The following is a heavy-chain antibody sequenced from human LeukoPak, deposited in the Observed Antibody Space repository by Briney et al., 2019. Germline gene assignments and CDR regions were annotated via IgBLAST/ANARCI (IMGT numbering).Heavy chain of an antibody. J-gene: IGHJ6*03. V-gene: IGHV3-48*04. CDR1: GFTFSSYS. CDR2: ISSSSRTI. CDR3: ARVDSMINYYYYYYMDV. Sequence: GGSLRLSCAASGFTFSSYSMNWVRQAPGKGLEWVSYISSSSRTIYYADSVKGRFTISRDNAKNSLYLQMNSLRAEDTAVYYCARVDSMINYYYYYYMDVWGKGTTVTISS. D-gene: IGHD3-22*01.